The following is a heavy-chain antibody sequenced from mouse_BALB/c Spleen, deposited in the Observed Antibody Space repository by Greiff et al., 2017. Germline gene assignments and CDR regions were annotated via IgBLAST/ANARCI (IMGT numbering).Heavy chain of an antibody. Sequence: VQLVESGGGLVHPGGSRKLSCAASGFTFSSFGMHWVRQAPEKGLEWVAYISSGSSTIYYADTVKGRFTISRDNPKNTLFLQMTSLRSEDTAMYYCARNCGSSLYAMDYWGQGTSVTVSS. D-gene: IGHD1-1*01. V-gene: IGHV5-17*02. J-gene: IGHJ4*01. CDR2: ISSGSSTI. CDR3: ARNCGSSLYAMDY. CDR1: GFTFSSFG.